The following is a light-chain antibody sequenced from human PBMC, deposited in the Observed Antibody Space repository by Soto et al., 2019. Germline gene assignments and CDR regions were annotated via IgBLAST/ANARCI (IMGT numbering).Light chain of an antibody. CDR2: AAS. J-gene: IGKJ4*01. CDR3: QQYHSYPLT. Sequence: DIQMTQSPSSLSASVGDRVTITCRASQGIRNYLAWFQQIPGKAPESLIYAASTLQSGVPSKFSGSGSGTDFTLTISSLQPEDFATYYCQQYHSYPLTFGGGTKVEIK. V-gene: IGKV1-16*02. CDR1: QGIRNY.